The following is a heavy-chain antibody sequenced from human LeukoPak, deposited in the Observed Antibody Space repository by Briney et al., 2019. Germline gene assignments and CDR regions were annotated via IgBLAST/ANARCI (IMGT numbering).Heavy chain of an antibody. D-gene: IGHD3-22*01. CDR1: GFTFSSYA. V-gene: IGHV3-23*01. CDR2: ISGSGGST. J-gene: IGHJ3*02. Sequence: GGSLRLSRAASGFTFSSYAMSWVRQAPGKGLEWVSAISGSGGSTYYADSVKGRFTISRDNSKNTLYLQMNSLRAEDTAVYYCAKDPSYDSSGTHDAFDIWGQGTMVTVSS. CDR3: AKDPSYDSSGTHDAFDI.